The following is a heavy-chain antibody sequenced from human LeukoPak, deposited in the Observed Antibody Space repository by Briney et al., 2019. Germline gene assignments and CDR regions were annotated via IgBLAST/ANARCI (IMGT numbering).Heavy chain of an antibody. Sequence: PSETLSLTCTVSGGSISSSSYYWGWIRQPPGKGLEWIGGIYYSGSTYYNPYLKSRDTISVDTSKNQFSLKLSSVTAADTAVYYCARQMVRGVTPDYWGQGTLVTVSS. CDR1: GGSISSSSYY. CDR2: IYYSGST. CDR3: ARQMVRGVTPDY. V-gene: IGHV4-39*01. D-gene: IGHD3-10*01. J-gene: IGHJ4*02.